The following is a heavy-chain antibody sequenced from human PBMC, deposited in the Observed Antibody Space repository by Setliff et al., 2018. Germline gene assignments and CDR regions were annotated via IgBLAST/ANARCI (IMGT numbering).Heavy chain of an antibody. J-gene: IGHJ5*02. CDR1: GGTFSDYY. CDR2: INHSGSS. D-gene: IGHD6-6*01. CDR3: ARGRNIAARLLDT. Sequence: PSETLSLTCAAYGGTFSDYYWTWIRQAPGKGLEWIGEINHSGSSNYAPSLKSRVTISIDASKNQFSLQVTSVTAADTAVYYCARGRNIAARLLDTWGQGSLVTVSS. V-gene: IGHV4-34*01.